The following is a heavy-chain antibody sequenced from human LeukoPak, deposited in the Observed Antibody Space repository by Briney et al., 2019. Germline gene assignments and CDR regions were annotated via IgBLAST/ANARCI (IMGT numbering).Heavy chain of an antibody. CDR1: GGSISSYY. CDR2: IYYSGST. D-gene: IGHD2-15*01. V-gene: IGHV4-30-4*08. J-gene: IGHJ6*02. Sequence: SSETLSLTCTVSGGSISSYYWSWIRQPPGKGLEWIGYIYYSGSTYYNPSLKSRVTISVDTSKNQFSLKLSSVTAADTAVYYCARASSSNYYYGMDVWGQGTTVTVSS. CDR3: ARASSSNYYYGMDV.